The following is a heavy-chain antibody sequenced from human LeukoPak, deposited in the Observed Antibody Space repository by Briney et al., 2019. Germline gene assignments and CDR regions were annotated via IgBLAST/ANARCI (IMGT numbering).Heavy chain of an antibody. D-gene: IGHD2-15*01. CDR2: ISAYNGNT. V-gene: IGHV1-18*01. Sequence: ASVTVSRKASVYTFTIYGISWVREAPGQGLEWVGGISAYNGNTNSAQKLQGRVTLTTDTSTTTAYMELRSLRSDDTAVYYCARGYCSGGSCYGGHWFDPWGQGTLVTVSS. CDR1: VYTFTIYG. J-gene: IGHJ5*02. CDR3: ARGYCSGGSCYGGHWFDP.